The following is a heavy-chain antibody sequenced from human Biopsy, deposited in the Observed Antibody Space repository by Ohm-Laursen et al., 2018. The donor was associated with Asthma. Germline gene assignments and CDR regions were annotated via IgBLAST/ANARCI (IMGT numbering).Heavy chain of an antibody. CDR1: GDAMSTSGSY. Sequence: GTLSFTCIVSGDAMSTSGSYWGWIRQSPGKGLDWIGSIYYSGRTYYNPSLESRVTISADTSKNHFSLKVTSVTAADTAVYYCARAVSSSSYWYFDLWGRGDLVTVSS. CDR3: ARAVSSSSYWYFDL. CDR2: IYYSGRT. D-gene: IGHD6-6*01. J-gene: IGHJ2*01. V-gene: IGHV4-39*02.